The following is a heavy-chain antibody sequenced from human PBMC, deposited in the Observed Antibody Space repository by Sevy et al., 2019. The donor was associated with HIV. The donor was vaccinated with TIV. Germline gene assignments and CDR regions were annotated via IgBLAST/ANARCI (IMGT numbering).Heavy chain of an antibody. Sequence: GGSLRLSCAASGFTFSDYYMSWIRQAPGKGLEWIAYISSSGSIIYYADSVKGRFTISRDNAKNSLYLQMNSLRAEDTAVYYCARDLSAVAGTAHYYGMDVWGQGTTVTVSS. CDR2: ISSSGSII. J-gene: IGHJ6*02. CDR3: ARDLSAVAGTAHYYGMDV. D-gene: IGHD6-19*01. V-gene: IGHV3-11*01. CDR1: GFTFSDYY.